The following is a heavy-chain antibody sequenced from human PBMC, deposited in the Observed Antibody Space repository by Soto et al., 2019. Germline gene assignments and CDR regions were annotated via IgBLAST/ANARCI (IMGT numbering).Heavy chain of an antibody. D-gene: IGHD3-22*01. V-gene: IGHV1-69*12. J-gene: IGHJ4*02. CDR3: ARTSDSSGYHAPFDY. CDR2: IIPIFATA. Sequence: QVQLVQSGAEVKKPGSSVKVSCKASGGTFISYAISWVRQAPGQGLEWMGGIIPIFATANNAQKFQGRVTITADESTRTAYMELSSLRSEDTAVYYCARTSDSSGYHAPFDYWGQGTLVTVSS. CDR1: GGTFISYA.